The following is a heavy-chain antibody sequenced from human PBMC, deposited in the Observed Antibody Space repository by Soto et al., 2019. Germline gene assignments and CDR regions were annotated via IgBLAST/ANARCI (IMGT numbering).Heavy chain of an antibody. V-gene: IGHV5-51*01. CDR3: ARGIAAAGTLLGFDP. Sequence: GESLKISCKGSGYTFTTYWIAWVRQMPGKGLEWMGIVYPGDSDTRYSPSFQGQVNISADKSFSTAYLQWSSLKASDTFMYYCARGIAAAGTLLGFDPWGQGTLVTVS. CDR2: VYPGDSDT. D-gene: IGHD6-13*01. J-gene: IGHJ5*02. CDR1: GYTFTTYW.